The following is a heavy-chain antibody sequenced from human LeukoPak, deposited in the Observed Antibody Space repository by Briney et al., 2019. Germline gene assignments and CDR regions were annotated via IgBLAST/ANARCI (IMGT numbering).Heavy chain of an antibody. V-gene: IGHV3-23*01. J-gene: IGHJ3*02. CDR2: ISDSGGST. CDR1: GFTFSSYG. CDR3: ARALGEFSTFDI. D-gene: IGHD3-16*01. Sequence: GGSLRLSCAASGFTFSSYGMSWVRQAPGKGLEWVSVISDSGGSTYIADSVKGRFTISRDNSKNTLYLQMNSLRAEDTAVYYCARALGEFSTFDIWGQGTMVTVFS.